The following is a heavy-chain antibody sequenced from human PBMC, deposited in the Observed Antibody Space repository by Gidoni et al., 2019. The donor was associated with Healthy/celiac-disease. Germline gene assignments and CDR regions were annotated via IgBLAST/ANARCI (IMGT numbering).Heavy chain of an antibody. CDR2: ISYDGSNK. CDR1: GFTFSSYG. CDR3: AKRGQFYDFWSGYYVDY. V-gene: IGHV3-30*18. D-gene: IGHD3-3*01. Sequence: QVQLVESGGGVVQPGRSLRLSCAASGFTFSSYGMHWVRQAPGKGLEWVAVISYDGSNKYYADSVKGRFTISRDNSKNTLYLQMNSLRAEDTAVYYCAKRGQFYDFWSGYYVDYWGQGTLVTVSS. J-gene: IGHJ4*02.